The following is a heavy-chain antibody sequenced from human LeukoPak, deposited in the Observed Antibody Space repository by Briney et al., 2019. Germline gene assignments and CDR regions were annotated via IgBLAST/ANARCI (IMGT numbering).Heavy chain of an antibody. J-gene: IGHJ4*02. CDR3: ARHLYSYACHFDC. Sequence: GSLRLSCTASGFTFSSYGMSWVRQAPGKGLEWIGSIYYSGSTYYNPSLKSRVTISVDTSKNQFSLKLSSVTAADTAVYYCARHLYSYACHFDCWGQGTLVTVSP. V-gene: IGHV4-39*01. CDR2: IYYSGST. D-gene: IGHD2-2*01. CDR1: GFTFSSYG.